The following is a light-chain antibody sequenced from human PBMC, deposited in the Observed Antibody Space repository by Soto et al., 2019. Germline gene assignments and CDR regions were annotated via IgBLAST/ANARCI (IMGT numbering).Light chain of an antibody. V-gene: IGKV2D-30*01. CDR2: DIS. J-gene: IGKJ1*01. Sequence: DVVMTQSPLSLPVTLGQPASISCRSTQILVYSDGNTYLSWFQQKPGRAPKLLIFDISNLASGVPSRFSGSGSGSATEFTLTISSLQPDDSATYYCQQYYSYPWTFGQGTKVDIK. CDR1: QILVYSDGNTY. CDR3: QQYYSYPWT.